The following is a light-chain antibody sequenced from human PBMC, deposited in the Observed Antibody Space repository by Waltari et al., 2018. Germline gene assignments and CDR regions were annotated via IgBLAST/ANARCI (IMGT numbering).Light chain of an antibody. V-gene: IGKV3-11*01. CDR1: QSVRSY. CDR3: QQRSNWPLT. Sequence: EIVLTQSPATLSLSPGDRDTLSCRASQSVRSYLAWYQQKPGQAPRLLIYDASTRATGIPARFSGSGSGTDFTLTISSLEPEDFAVYYCQQRSNWPLTFGGGTKVEIK. J-gene: IGKJ4*01. CDR2: DAS.